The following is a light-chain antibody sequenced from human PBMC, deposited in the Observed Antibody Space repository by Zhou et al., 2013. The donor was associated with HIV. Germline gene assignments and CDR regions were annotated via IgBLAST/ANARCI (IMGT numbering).Light chain of an antibody. CDR1: QSVTNSY. V-gene: IGKV3-20*01. CDR2: GAS. Sequence: EIVLTQSPGTLSLSPGERATLSCGASQSVTNSYLAWCQQKPGQTPRLLIYGASSRATGIPDRFSGSGSGTDFTLTISRLEPEDFAIYYCQQYGSSPYTFGQGTKLEIK. J-gene: IGKJ2*01. CDR3: QQYGSSPYT.